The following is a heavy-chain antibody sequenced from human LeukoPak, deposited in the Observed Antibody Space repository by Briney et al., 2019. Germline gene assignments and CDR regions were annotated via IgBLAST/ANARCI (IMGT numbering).Heavy chain of an antibody. V-gene: IGHV4-59*01. CDR1: GGSISSYY. CDR2: IYNSGST. D-gene: IGHD4-23*01. J-gene: IGHJ3*02. Sequence: SETLSLTCIVSGGSISSYYWSWIRQPPGKGLEWIGYIYNSGSTNYNHSLKSRVTISEDMSNNQFSLKLSSVTAADTAVYYCARALRLWGGNSGIAFDIWGQGTMVTVSS. CDR3: ARALRLWGGNSGIAFDI.